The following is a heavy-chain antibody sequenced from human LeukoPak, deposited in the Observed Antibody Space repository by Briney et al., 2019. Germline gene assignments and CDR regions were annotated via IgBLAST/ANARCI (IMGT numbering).Heavy chain of an antibody. CDR2: IYHSGST. CDR3: ARSPRPYGPTGGWFDP. Sequence: SETLSLTCAVSGGSISSSNWWSWVRQPPGKGLEWIGEIYHSGSTNYNPSLKSRVTISVDKSKNQFSLKLSSVTAADTAVYYCARSPRPYGPTGGWFDPWGQGTLVTVSS. V-gene: IGHV4-4*02. J-gene: IGHJ5*02. D-gene: IGHD1-1*01. CDR1: GGSISSSNW.